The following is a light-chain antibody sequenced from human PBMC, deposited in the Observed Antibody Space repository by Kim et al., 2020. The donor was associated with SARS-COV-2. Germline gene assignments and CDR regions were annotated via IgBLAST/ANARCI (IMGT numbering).Light chain of an antibody. Sequence: DIQMTQSPSSLSASVGDRVTITCRASQSISSWLAWYQQKPGKAPKLLIYAASTLQSGVPSRFSGSGSGTEFTLAISSLQPDDFATYYCQQYKTYSRTFGQGTKVDIK. CDR1: QSISSW. CDR3: QQYKTYSRT. V-gene: IGKV1-5*01. CDR2: AAS. J-gene: IGKJ1*01.